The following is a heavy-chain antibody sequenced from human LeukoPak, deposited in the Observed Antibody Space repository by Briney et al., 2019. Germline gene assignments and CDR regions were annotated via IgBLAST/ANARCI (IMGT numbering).Heavy chain of an antibody. CDR3: AREVPSDAFDI. J-gene: IGHJ3*02. Sequence: PGGSLRLSCAASGFTFTNYAMGWVRQAPGKGLQWVSSFSVGGNTYYTDSVKGRFTISRDFPRNTIYLQMNSLRAEDTAMYYCAREVPSDAFDIWGQGTMVTVSS. D-gene: IGHD4/OR15-4a*01. CDR2: FSVGGNT. CDR1: GFTFTNYA. V-gene: IGHV3-23*01.